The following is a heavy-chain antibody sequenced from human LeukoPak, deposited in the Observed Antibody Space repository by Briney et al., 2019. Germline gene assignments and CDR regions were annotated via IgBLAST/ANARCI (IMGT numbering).Heavy chain of an antibody. D-gene: IGHD2-2*01. J-gene: IGHJ4*02. V-gene: IGHV3-7*01. CDR2: IKQDGSEK. Sequence: PGGSLRLSCAASGFTFSSYWMSWVRQAPGKGLEWVANIKQDGSEKYYVDSVKGRFTISRDNAKNSLYLQMNSLRAEDTAVYYCARRGSSTSWDRYFDYWGQGTLVTVSS. CDR3: ARRGSSTSWDRYFDY. CDR1: GFTFSSYW.